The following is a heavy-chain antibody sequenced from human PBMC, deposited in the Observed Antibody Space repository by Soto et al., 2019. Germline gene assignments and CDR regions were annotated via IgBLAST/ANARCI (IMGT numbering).Heavy chain of an antibody. CDR2: IYHSGST. V-gene: IGHV4-59*12. D-gene: IGHD2-2*01. CDR1: GGSISSYY. CDR3: ARGRIVVVPAARHNWFDP. J-gene: IGHJ5*02. Sequence: SETLSLTCTVSGGSISSYYWSWIRQPPGKGLEWIGDIYHSGSTNYNPSLRSRATISVDTSKNQFPLKLSSVTAADTAVYYCARGRIVVVPAARHNWFDPWGQGTLVTVSS.